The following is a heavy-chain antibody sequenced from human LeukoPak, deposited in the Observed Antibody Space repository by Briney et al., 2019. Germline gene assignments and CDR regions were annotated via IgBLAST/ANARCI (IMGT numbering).Heavy chain of an antibody. Sequence: PSETLSLTCTVSGGSIVSHYWNWIRQPAGRGLEWIGRFYASGTTNTSPSLKSRVTMSVDTSKNQFSLKLSSVTAADTAVYYCAKDRSTWGNLAGHFDSWGQGTLVTVSS. D-gene: IGHD6-13*01. CDR2: FYASGTT. CDR3: AKDRSTWGNLAGHFDS. V-gene: IGHV4-4*07. CDR1: GGSIVSHY. J-gene: IGHJ4*02.